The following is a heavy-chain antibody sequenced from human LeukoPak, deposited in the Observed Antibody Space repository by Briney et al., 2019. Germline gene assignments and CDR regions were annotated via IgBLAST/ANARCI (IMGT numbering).Heavy chain of an antibody. D-gene: IGHD7-27*01. CDR1: GYTFTSYD. J-gene: IGHJ4*02. V-gene: IGHV1-69*13. CDR3: ARDTYNWGYFDY. CDR2: IIPIFGTA. Sequence: SVKVSCKASGYTFTSYDINWVRQATGQGLEWMGGIIPIFGTANYAQKFQGRVTITADESTSTAYMELSSLRSEDTAVYYCARDTYNWGYFDYWGQGTLVTVSS.